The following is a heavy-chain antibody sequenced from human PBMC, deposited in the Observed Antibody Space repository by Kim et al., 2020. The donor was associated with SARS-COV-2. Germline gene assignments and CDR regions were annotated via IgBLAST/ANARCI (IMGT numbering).Heavy chain of an antibody. D-gene: IGHD6-25*01. CDR3: ARRDMAAHAFDI. Sequence: SQTLSLTCAISGDSISSSSAAWNWIRQSPSRGLEWLGRTYYRSQWFNEFAVSVKSRITVNPDTSKNQLSLQLNAVTPEDTGIYYCARRDMAAHAFDIWGQGTMVTVSP. CDR2: TYYRSQWFN. V-gene: IGHV6-1*01. J-gene: IGHJ3*02. CDR1: GDSISSSSAA.